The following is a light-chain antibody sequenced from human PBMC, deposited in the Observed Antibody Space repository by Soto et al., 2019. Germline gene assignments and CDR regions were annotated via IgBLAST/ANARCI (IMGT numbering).Light chain of an antibody. CDR1: QSISSW. CDR2: KAS. Sequence: DIQMTQSPSTLSASVADRVTIACLASQSISSWLAWYQQKPGKAPKLLIYKASSLESGVPSRFSGSGSGTEFTLTISSLQPDDFATYYCQQYNSYSRTFGQGTKVDIK. CDR3: QQYNSYSRT. V-gene: IGKV1-5*03. J-gene: IGKJ1*01.